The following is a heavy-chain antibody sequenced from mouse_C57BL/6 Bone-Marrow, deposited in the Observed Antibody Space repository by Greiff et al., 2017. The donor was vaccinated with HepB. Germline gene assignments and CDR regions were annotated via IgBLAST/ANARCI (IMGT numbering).Heavy chain of an antibody. D-gene: IGHD1-1*01. V-gene: IGHV1-64*01. Sequence: VQLQQPGAELVKPGASVKLSCKASGYTFTSYWMHWVKQRPGQGLEWIGMIHPNSGSTNYNEKFKSKATLTVDKSSSTAYMQLSSLTSEASAVYYCASPVNTTVVEDYYAMDYWGQGTSVTVAS. CDR2: IHPNSGST. CDR3: ASPVNTTVVEDYYAMDY. J-gene: IGHJ4*01. CDR1: GYTFTSYW.